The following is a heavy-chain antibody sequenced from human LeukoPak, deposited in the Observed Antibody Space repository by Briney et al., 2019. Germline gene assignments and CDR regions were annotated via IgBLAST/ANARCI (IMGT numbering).Heavy chain of an antibody. J-gene: IGHJ3*02. CDR3: ARDLAIVVEEHAFDI. CDR1: GFSFGNSW. V-gene: IGHV3-7*03. D-gene: IGHD3-22*01. Sequence: GGSLRLSCTASGFSFGNSWMTWVRQVPGKGLEWVANIKQDGIEKYYVDSMKGRSTISRDNAKNSLYLQMNSLRAEDTAVYYCARDLAIVVEEHAFDIWGQGTMVTVSS. CDR2: IKQDGIEK.